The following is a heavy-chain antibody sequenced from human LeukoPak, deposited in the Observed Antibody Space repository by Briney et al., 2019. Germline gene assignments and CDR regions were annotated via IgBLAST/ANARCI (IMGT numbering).Heavy chain of an antibody. CDR2: INHSGST. CDR1: GGSFSGYY. J-gene: IGHJ6*03. D-gene: IGHD2-15*01. Sequence: SETLSLTCAVYGGSFSGYYWSWIRQPPGKGLEWIGEINHSGSTNYNPSLKSRVTISVDTPKNQFSLKLSSVTAADTAVYYCARRRGEGDAAHDCSGGSCYSNYYYYMDVWGKGTTVTVSS. V-gene: IGHV4-34*01. CDR3: ARRRGEGDAAHDCSGGSCYSNYYYYMDV.